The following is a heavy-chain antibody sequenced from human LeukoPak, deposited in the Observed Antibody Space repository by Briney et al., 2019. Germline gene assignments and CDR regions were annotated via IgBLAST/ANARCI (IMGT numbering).Heavy chain of an antibody. CDR2: IYYSGST. J-gene: IGHJ4*02. CDR3: ARGLHSGHVDY. V-gene: IGHV4-59*01. Sequence: SETLSLTCTVSGGSISSYYWSWIRQPPGKGLEWIGYIYYSGSTNYNPSRKSRVTISVDTSKNQFTLKLSSVTAADTAVYYCARGLHSGHVDYWGQGTLVTVSS. CDR1: GGSISSYY. D-gene: IGHD5-12*01.